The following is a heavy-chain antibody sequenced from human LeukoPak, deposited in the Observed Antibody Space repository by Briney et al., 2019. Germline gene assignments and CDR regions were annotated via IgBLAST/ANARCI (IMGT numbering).Heavy chain of an antibody. CDR3: ARHPKQQNSWRFDY. CDR1: GGSFSGYY. D-gene: IGHD6-13*01. J-gene: IGHJ4*02. Sequence: PSETLSLTCAVYGGSFSGYYWSWIRQPPGKGLEWIGEINHSGSTNYNPSLKSRVTISVDTSKNQFSLKLSSVTAADTAVYYCARHPKQQNSWRFDYWGQGTLVTVSS. CDR2: INHSGST. V-gene: IGHV4-34*01.